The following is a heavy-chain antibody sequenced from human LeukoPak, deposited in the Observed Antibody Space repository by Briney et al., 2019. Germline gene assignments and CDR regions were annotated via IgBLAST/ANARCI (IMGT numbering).Heavy chain of an antibody. CDR3: ARDRLRHDTRATRGLDY. J-gene: IGHJ4*02. D-gene: IGHD1-26*01. V-gene: IGHV4-4*02. CDR1: GGSISSSNW. Sequence: SGTLSLTCAVSGGSISSSNWWSWVRQPPGKGLEWIGEIYHSGSTNYNPSLKRRVTISVDKSKNQFSLKLSSVTAADTAVYYCARDRLRHDTRATRGLDYWSQGTLVTVSS. CDR2: IYHSGST.